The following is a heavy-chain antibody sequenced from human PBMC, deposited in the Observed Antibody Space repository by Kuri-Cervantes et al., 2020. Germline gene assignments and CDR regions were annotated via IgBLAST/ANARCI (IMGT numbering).Heavy chain of an antibody. CDR3: ARGRDIVVVPAYGIIFDY. CDR2: INHSGST. V-gene: IGHV4-34*01. D-gene: IGHD2-2*01. CDR1: GGSFSGYY. Sequence: SETLSLTCDVLGGSFSGYYWSWIRKPPGKGLEWIGEINHSGSTNYNPSPKSRVTISADTSKNQFSLKLSSVSAADTAGYYFARGRDIVVVPAYGIIFDYWGQGTLVTVSS. J-gene: IGHJ4*02.